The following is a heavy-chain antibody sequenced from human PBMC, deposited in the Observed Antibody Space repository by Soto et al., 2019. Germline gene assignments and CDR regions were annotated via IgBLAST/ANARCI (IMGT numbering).Heavy chain of an antibody. J-gene: IGHJ4*02. D-gene: IGHD5-12*01. CDR3: ATLVATIYDFDS. CDR1: GGSISRSNW. V-gene: IGHV4-4*02. Sequence: QVQLQESGPGLVKPSGTLSLTCAVSGGSISRSNWWSWVRQPPGKGLEWIGEIYHSGSTNYNPSLKSRVTISLDKSKNQFSLKLSSVTAADTAVYYCATLVATIYDFDSWGQGTLVTVSS. CDR2: IYHSGST.